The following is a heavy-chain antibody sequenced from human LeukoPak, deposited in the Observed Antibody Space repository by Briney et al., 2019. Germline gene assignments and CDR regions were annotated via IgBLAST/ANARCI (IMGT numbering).Heavy chain of an antibody. CDR3: ARHSRDGYNYDY. D-gene: IGHD5-24*01. CDR1: GGSISSYY. Sequence: SETLSLTCTVSGGSISSYYWSWIRQPPGKGLEWIGYIYYSGSTNYNPSLKSRVTISVDTSKNQFSLKLSSVTAADTAVYYCARHSRDGYNYDYWGQGTPVTVSS. CDR2: IYYSGST. V-gene: IGHV4-59*08. J-gene: IGHJ4*02.